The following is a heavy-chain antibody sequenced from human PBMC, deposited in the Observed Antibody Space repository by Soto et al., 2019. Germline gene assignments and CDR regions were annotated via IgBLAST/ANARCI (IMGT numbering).Heavy chain of an antibody. CDR1: GFTFSNAW. V-gene: IGHV3-7*03. CDR3: ARDPFDY. CDR2: TKQDGSGK. J-gene: IGHJ4*02. Sequence: PGGSLRLSCSASGFTFSNAWMSWVRQAPGKGLEWVASTKQDGSGKYYVDSVKGRFTISRDNAKNSLDLQMNSLRAEDTAVYYCARDPFDYWGQGTLVTV.